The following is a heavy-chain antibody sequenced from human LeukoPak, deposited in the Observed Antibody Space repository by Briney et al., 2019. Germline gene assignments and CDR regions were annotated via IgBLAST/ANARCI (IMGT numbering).Heavy chain of an antibody. D-gene: IGHD5-18*01. V-gene: IGHV4-59*01. Sequence: SETLSLTCTVSGGSISSYYWSWIRQPPGKGLEWIGYIYYSGSTNYNPSLKSRVTISVDTSKNQFSLKLSSVTAADTAVYYCARDGGAGYSYGYMFDYWGQGTLVTVSS. J-gene: IGHJ4*02. CDR3: ARDGGAGYSYGYMFDY. CDR1: GGSISSYY. CDR2: IYYSGST.